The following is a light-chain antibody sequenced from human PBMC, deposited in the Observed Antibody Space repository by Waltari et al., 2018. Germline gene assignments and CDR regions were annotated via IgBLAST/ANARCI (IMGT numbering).Light chain of an antibody. J-gene: IGLJ1*01. V-gene: IGLV2-23*02. CDR3: CSYAGLGTYV. CDR2: EVI. Sequence: QSALTQPAPVSGTPGQSTNISCTGTTRDVGNYDLVSWYQHHPGKAPKLLICEVIKRPSGVSSRFSGSKSGSTASLTISGLQPEDEADYYCCSYAGLGTYVFGSGTKVTVL. CDR1: TRDVGNYDL.